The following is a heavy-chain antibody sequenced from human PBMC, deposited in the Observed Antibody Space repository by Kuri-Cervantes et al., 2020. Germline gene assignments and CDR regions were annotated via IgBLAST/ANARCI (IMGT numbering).Heavy chain of an antibody. Sequence: GGSLRLSCAASGFTFSSYSMNWVRQAPGKGLEWVSSISSSSSYIYYADSVKGRFTISRDNAKNSLYLQMNSLRAEDTAVYYCARNTVVIGGGDFDYWGQGTLVTVSS. V-gene: IGHV3-21*01. J-gene: IGHJ4*02. D-gene: IGHD4-23*01. CDR2: ISSSSSYI. CDR3: ARNTVVIGGGDFDY. CDR1: GFTFSSYS.